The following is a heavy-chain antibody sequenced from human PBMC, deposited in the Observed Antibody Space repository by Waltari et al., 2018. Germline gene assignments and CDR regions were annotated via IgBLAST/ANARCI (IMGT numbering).Heavy chain of an antibody. CDR2: ITWNSGKV. D-gene: IGHD3-16*01. CDR1: GFTYDDFT. Sequence: EVQLVESGGALVQPGRSLRLSCATPGFTYDDFTLHWDRKGPGKGLEWVAGITWNSGKVDYAGSVKGRFTISRDNAKNLLFLQMNSLRPEDTALYYCTKDLTHTNYEGFANWGLGTLVTVSS. J-gene: IGHJ4*02. V-gene: IGHV3-9*01. CDR3: TKDLTHTNYEGFAN.